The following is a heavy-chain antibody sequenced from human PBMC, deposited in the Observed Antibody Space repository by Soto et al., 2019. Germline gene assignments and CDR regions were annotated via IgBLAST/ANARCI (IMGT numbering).Heavy chain of an antibody. V-gene: IGHV2-70*11. CDR1: GFSLSSNENC. Sequence: SGPTLVHPTQTLTLTCTFSGFSLSSNENCVSWIRQAPGKALKWLARIDLDDEKYYSQSLKTRLTISQDTSKNQVVLTVANMDVVDTATYYCARAYYDCWSGNTHDAYDICGQGTMVTVSS. CDR3: ARAYYDCWSGNTHDAYDI. J-gene: IGHJ3*02. D-gene: IGHD3-3*01. CDR2: IDLDDEK.